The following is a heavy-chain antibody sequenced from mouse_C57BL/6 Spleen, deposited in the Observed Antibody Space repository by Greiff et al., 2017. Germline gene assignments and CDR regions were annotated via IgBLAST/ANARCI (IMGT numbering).Heavy chain of an antibody. CDR1: GYSFTGYY. CDR2: INPSTGGT. Sequence: EVQLQESGPELVKPGASVKISCKASGYSFTGYYMNWVKQSPEKSLEWIGEINPSTGGTTYNQKFKAKATLTVDKSSSTAYMQLKSLSSEDSAVYYCASLYYYVSSWYFDVWGTGTTVTVSS. V-gene: IGHV1-42*01. CDR3: ASLYYYVSSWYFDV. D-gene: IGHD1-1*01. J-gene: IGHJ1*03.